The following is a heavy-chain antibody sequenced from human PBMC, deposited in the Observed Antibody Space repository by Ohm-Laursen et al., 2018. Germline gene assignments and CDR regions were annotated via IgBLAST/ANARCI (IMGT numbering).Heavy chain of an antibody. V-gene: IGHV3-23*01. CDR2: ISGSGHSP. J-gene: IGHJ4*02. CDR3: AKVFKRCGGDCPYYFDY. CDR1: GFTFSNYA. Sequence: SLRLSCSASGFTFSNYAMSWVRQAPGKGLEWVSSISGSGHSPQYVDSVKGRFTISRDNSKNTPYLQMNSLRAEDTAVYYCAKVFKRCGGDCPYYFDYWGQGTLVTVSS. D-gene: IGHD2-21*02.